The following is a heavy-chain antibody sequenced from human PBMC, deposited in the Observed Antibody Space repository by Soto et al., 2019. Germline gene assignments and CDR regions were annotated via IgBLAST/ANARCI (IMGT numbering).Heavy chain of an antibody. J-gene: IGHJ4*02. V-gene: IGHV1-18*01. CDR1: GLGYNSRC. Sequence: KDSGLGYNSRCIRSARQAKGQGLEWMGWISAYNGNTNYAQKLQGRVTMTTDTSTSTAYMELRSLRSDDTAVYYCASSPDYYGSGSYYDYWGQGTLVTVSS. CDR3: ASSPDYYGSGSYYDY. CDR2: ISAYNGNT. D-gene: IGHD3-10*01.